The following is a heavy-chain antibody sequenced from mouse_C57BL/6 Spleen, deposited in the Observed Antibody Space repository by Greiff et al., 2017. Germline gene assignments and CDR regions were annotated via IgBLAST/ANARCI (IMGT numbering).Heavy chain of an antibody. J-gene: IGHJ1*03. V-gene: IGHV1-26*01. Sequence: EVQLKQSGPELVKPGASVKISCKASGYTFTDYYMNWVKQSHGKSLEWIGDINPNNGGTSYNQKFKGKATLTVDKSSSTAYMELRSLTSEDSAVYYCAEGIYYYGSRDWYFDVWGTGTTVTVSS. CDR1: GYTFTDYY. CDR3: AEGIYYYGSRDWYFDV. D-gene: IGHD1-1*01. CDR2: INPNNGGT.